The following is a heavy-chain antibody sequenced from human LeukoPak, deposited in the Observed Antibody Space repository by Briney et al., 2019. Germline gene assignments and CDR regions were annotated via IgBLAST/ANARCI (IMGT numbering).Heavy chain of an antibody. J-gene: IGHJ5*02. D-gene: IGHD6-13*01. CDR3: AGGRSWYWEGWFDP. Sequence: SETLSLTCTVSGGSISGHYWNWIRQPPGKGLEWIGYIYYSGSTNYNPSLKSRVTISVDTSKNQFSLNLNSVTATDTAVYFCAGGRSWYWEGWFDPGGQGTLVTVSS. CDR2: IYYSGST. V-gene: IGHV4-59*11. CDR1: GGSISGHY.